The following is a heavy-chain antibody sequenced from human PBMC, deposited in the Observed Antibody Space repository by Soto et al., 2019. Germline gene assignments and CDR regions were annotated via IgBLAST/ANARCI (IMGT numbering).Heavy chain of an antibody. J-gene: IGHJ6*02. CDR2: ISSSSSYI. CDR1: GFTFSSYS. Sequence: EVQLVESGGGLVKPGGSLRLSCAASGFTFSSYSMNWVRQAPGKGLEWVSSISSSSSYIYYADSVKGRFTISRDNAKNSLYLQMNSLRAEDTAVYYCASDYCSGGSCSRRYYYYYGMDVWGQGTTVTVSS. V-gene: IGHV3-21*01. D-gene: IGHD2-15*01. CDR3: ASDYCSGGSCSRRYYYYYGMDV.